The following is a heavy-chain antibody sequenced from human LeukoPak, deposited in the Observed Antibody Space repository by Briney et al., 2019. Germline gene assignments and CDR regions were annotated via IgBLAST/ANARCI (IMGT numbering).Heavy chain of an antibody. D-gene: IGHD3-22*01. V-gene: IGHV1-2*02. CDR3: ARGGDNYYDSSGYYYWFDP. CDR2: INPNSGGT. J-gene: IGHJ5*02. CDR1: GYTFTCYY. Sequence: ASVKVSCKASGYTFTCYYMHWVRQAPGQGLEWMGWINPNSGGTNYAQKFQGRVTMTRDTYISKAYMELSRLRSDDSAVYYCARGGDNYYDSSGYYYWFDPWGQGTLVTVSS.